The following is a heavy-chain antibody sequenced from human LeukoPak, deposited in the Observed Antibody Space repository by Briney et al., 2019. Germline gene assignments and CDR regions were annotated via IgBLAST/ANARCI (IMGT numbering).Heavy chain of an antibody. CDR3: ARDPGWDTAMVPDY. J-gene: IGHJ4*02. Sequence: ASVKVSCKASGYTFTSCGISWVRQAPGQGLEWMGWISAYNGNTNYAQKLQGRVTMTTDTSTSTAYMELRSLRSDDTAVYYCARDPGWDTAMVPDYWGQGTLITVSS. V-gene: IGHV1-18*01. CDR2: ISAYNGNT. CDR1: GYTFTSCG. D-gene: IGHD5-18*01.